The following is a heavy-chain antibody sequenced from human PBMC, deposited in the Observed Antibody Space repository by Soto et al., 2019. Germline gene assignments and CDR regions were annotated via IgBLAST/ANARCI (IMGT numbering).Heavy chain of an antibody. CDR2: IYYSGST. CDR1: CGSISSYY. D-gene: IGHD6-13*01. CDR3: ARQLKIAAAGINWFDP. V-gene: IGHV4-59*08. J-gene: IGHJ5*02. Sequence: SETLSLTCTFSCGSISSYYWSWIRQPPGKGLEWIGYIYYSGSTNYNPSLKSRVTISVDTSKNQFSLKLSSVTAADTAVYYCARQLKIAAAGINWFDPWGQGTLVTVSS.